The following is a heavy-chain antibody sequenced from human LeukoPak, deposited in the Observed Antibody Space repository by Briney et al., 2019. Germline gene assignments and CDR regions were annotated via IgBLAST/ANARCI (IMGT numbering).Heavy chain of an antibody. CDR3: TTEKYYYDSSGYTDY. V-gene: IGHV3-49*04. CDR2: IRSKAYGGTT. CDR1: GFTFGDYA. D-gene: IGHD3-22*01. J-gene: IGHJ4*02. Sequence: GGSLRLSCTASGFTFGDYAMSWVRQAPGKGLEWVGFIRSKAYGGTTEYAAPVKGRFTISRDDSKNTLYLQMNSLKTEDTAVYYCTTEKYYYDSSGYTDYWGQGTLVTVSS.